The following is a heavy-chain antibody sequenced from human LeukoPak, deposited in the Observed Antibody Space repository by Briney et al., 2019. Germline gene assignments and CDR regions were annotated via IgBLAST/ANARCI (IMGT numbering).Heavy chain of an antibody. CDR1: GYTFSDYY. CDR2: INPNSGGT. J-gene: IGHJ4*02. CDR3: ARGRIVGAEKYYFDY. Sequence: GASVKVSCKASGYTFSDYYMHWVRQAPGQGLEWMGWINPNSGGTNYAQKFQGRVTMTRDTSISTAYMELSRLRSDDTAVYYCARGRIVGAEKYYFDYWGQGTLVTVSS. D-gene: IGHD1-26*01. V-gene: IGHV1-2*02.